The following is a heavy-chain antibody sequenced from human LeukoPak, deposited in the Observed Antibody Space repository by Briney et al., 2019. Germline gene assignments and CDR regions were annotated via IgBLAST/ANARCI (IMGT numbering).Heavy chain of an antibody. V-gene: IGHV4-38-2*02. J-gene: IGHJ4*02. CDR3: ARDYGGRFDY. CDR2: IYHTGST. D-gene: IGHD4-23*01. CDR1: GYSISSGDY. Sequence: SETLSLTCGVSGYSISSGDYWGWIRQPPGKGLEWIGSIYHTGSTHHNPPLESRVTTSVDTSKHHFSLKLSSVTAADTAVYYCARDYGGRFDYWGQGILVTVSS.